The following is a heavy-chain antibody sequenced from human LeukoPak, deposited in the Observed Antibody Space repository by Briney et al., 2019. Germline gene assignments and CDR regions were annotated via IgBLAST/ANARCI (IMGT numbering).Heavy chain of an antibody. CDR3: ARTNTVVEINFDY. Sequence: SETLSLTCTVSGGSISSGGYYWSWIRQHPGKGLEWIGYVYNSGSTYYNPSLKSRVTISVDTSRNQFSLKLSSVTAADTAVYYCARTNTVVEINFDYWGQGTLVTVSS. D-gene: IGHD5-12*01. J-gene: IGHJ4*02. V-gene: IGHV4-31*03. CDR2: VYNSGST. CDR1: GGSISSGGYY.